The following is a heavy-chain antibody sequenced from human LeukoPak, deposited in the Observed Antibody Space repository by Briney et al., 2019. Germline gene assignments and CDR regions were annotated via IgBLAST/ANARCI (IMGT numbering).Heavy chain of an antibody. CDR2: INPNSGGT. D-gene: IGHD4-17*01. Sequence: ASVKVSCKASGYTFTGYYMHWVRQAPGQGLEWMGWINPNSGGTNYAQKFQGRVTMTRDTSISTAYMELSSLRSEDTAVYYCARDFEEDYGNNYYYYMDVWGKGTTVTVSS. CDR1: GYTFTGYY. CDR3: ARDFEEDYGNNYYYYMDV. J-gene: IGHJ6*03. V-gene: IGHV1-2*02.